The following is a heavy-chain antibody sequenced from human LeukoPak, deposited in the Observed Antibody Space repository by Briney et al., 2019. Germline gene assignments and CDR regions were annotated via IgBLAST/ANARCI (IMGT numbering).Heavy chain of an antibody. D-gene: IGHD2-15*01. J-gene: IGHJ4*02. CDR2: IYTSGST. CDR1: GGSISSYY. CDR3: ARVTPSAYCSGGSCYPNFDY. V-gene: IGHV4-4*07. Sequence: SETLSLTCTVSGGSISSYYWSWLRQPAGKGLEWIGRIYTSGSTNYNPSLKSRVTISVDTSKNQFSLKLSSVTAADTAVYYCARVTPSAYCSGGSCYPNFDYWGQGTLVTVSS.